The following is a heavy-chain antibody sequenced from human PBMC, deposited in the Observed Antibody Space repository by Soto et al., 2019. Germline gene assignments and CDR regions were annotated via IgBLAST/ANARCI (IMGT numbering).Heavy chain of an antibody. Sequence: PXGSLRLSGAASGFTFSGYWMHWVRQAPGKGLVWVSRINSDGSSTSYADSVKGRFTISRDNAKNTLYLQMNSLRAEDTAVYYCVDYSSSSKDYYYYGMDVWGQGTTVTVSS. CDR1: GFTFSGYW. V-gene: IGHV3-74*01. D-gene: IGHD6-6*01. CDR2: INSDGSST. J-gene: IGHJ6*02. CDR3: VDYSSSSKDYYYYGMDV.